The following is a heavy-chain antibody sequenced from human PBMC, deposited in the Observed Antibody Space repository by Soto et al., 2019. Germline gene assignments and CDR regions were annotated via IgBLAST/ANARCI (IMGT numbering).Heavy chain of an antibody. D-gene: IGHD6-19*01. V-gene: IGHV3-30-3*01. CDR3: ARGAAGYSSGRGFDP. CDR2: ISYDGSNK. J-gene: IGHJ5*02. Sequence: QVQLVESGGGVVQPGRSLRLSCAASGFTFSTYAMHWVRQAPGKGLEWVAVISYDGSNKYYADSVKGRFTISRDNSKNTLYLQMNSLRAEDTAVYYCARGAAGYSSGRGFDPWGQGTLVTVSS. CDR1: GFTFSTYA.